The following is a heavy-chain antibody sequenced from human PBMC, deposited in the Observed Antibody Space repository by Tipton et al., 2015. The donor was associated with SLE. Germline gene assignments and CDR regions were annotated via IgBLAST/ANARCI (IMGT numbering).Heavy chain of an antibody. CDR3: ARDRSVGATKFDY. J-gene: IGHJ4*02. CDR2: ISYDGSNK. Sequence: QLVQSGAEVKKPGESLKISCKGSGYSFTSYWIGWVRQMPGKGLEWMAVISYDGSNKYWADSVKGRVTISRDNSKNTLYLQMSSLRTEDTAVYYCARDRSVGATKFDYWGQGTLVTVSS. D-gene: IGHD1-26*01. CDR1: GYSFTSYW. V-gene: IGHV3-30*03.